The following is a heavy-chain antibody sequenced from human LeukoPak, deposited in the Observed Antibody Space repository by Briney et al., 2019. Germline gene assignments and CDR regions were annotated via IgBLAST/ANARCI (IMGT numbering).Heavy chain of an antibody. J-gene: IGHJ4*02. V-gene: IGHV1-3*01. D-gene: IGHD5-24*01. CDR2: INAGNGHT. Sequence: GASVKVSCNASGYSFSSYGIIWVRQAPGQRFEWMGWINAGNGHTKYSQNFQGRVTITRNSSANIVYMDVSSLTSEDTAVYYCARGIWSATRVDYYLDNWGRGTLVTVSS. CDR1: GYSFSSYG. CDR3: ARGIWSATRVDYYLDN.